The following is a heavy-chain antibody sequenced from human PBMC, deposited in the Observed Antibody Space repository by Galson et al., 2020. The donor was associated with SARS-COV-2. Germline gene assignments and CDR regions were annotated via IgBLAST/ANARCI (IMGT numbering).Heavy chain of an antibody. CDR2: IYYSGST. CDR3: ARHGGYYTFYYYYMDV. J-gene: IGHJ6*03. CDR1: GGSISSSSYY. Sequence: SETLSLTCTVSGGSISSSSYYWGWIRQPPGKGLEWIGSIYYSGSTYYNPSLKSRVTISVDTSKNQFSLKLSSVTAADTAVYYCARHGGYYTFYYYYMDVWGKGTTVTVSS. V-gene: IGHV4-39*01. D-gene: IGHD1-26*01.